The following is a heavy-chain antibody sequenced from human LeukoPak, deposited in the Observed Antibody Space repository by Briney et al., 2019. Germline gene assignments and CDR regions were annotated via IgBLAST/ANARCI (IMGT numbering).Heavy chain of an antibody. CDR2: ISSSGTTI. CDR1: GFTFNRYS. D-gene: IGHD2-2*01. V-gene: IGHV3-48*01. Sequence: GGSLRLSCAASGFTFNRYSMNWVRQAPGKGLEWISYISSSGTTIYYADSVQGLFIISRDNARNSLYLQMNSLRAEDTAVYYCANHLACGSTSCPSFDYWGQGTLVTVSS. CDR3: ANHLACGSTSCPSFDY. J-gene: IGHJ4*02.